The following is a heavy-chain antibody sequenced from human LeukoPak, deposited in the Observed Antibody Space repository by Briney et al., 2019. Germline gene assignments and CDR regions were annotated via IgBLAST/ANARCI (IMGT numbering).Heavy chain of an antibody. V-gene: IGHV4-59*01. D-gene: IGHD3-3*01. CDR2: IYYSGST. J-gene: IGHJ5*02. CDR3: ARSTYYDFWSGPPGWFDP. CDR1: GGSFSGYY. Sequence: SETLSLTCAVYGGSFSGYYWCWIRQPPGKGLEWIGYIYYSGSTNYNPSLKSRVTISVDTSNNQFSLKLSSVTAADTAVYYCARSTYYDFWSGPPGWFDPWGQGTLVTVSS.